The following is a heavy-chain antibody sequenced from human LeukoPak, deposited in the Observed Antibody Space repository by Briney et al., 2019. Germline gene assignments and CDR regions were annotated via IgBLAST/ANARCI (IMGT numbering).Heavy chain of an antibody. J-gene: IGHJ2*01. CDR1: GFTFSSYW. Sequence: GGSLRLSCAASGFTFSSYWMSWVRQAPGKGLEWVANIKQDGSEKYYVDSVKGRFTISRDNAKNSLYLQMNSLRAEDTAVYYCARSYYDSSSYFLWYFDLWGRGTLVTVS. CDR3: ARSYYDSSSYFLWYFDL. D-gene: IGHD3-22*01. V-gene: IGHV3-7*01. CDR2: IKQDGSEK.